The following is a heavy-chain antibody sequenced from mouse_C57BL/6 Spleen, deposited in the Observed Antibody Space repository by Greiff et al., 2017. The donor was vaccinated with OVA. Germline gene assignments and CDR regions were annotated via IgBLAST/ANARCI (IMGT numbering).Heavy chain of an antibody. CDR2: ISGGGGNT. D-gene: IGHD2-5*01. CDR3: ARHWKSYYSNQNWYFDV. J-gene: IGHJ1*03. Sequence: EVKLVESGGGLVKPGGSLKLSCAASGFTFSSYTMSWVRQTPEKRLEWVATISGGGGNTYYPDSVKGRFTISRDNAKNTLYLQMSSLRSEDTALYYCARHWKSYYSNQNWYFDVWGTGTTVTVSS. V-gene: IGHV5-9*01. CDR1: GFTFSSYT.